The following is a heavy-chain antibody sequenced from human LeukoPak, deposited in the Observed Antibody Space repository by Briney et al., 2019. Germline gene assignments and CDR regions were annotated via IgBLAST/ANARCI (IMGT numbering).Heavy chain of an antibody. V-gene: IGHV1-69*04. J-gene: IGHJ4*02. CDR2: LIPLLGIA. CDR3: ARGSSGSTQYCDY. CDR1: GDTLSSYA. Sequence: SVKVSCKASGDTLSSYALSGVRHAPGQGLECMGRLIPLLGIANYAQKIQGRVTINADKSTSTAYMKLSSVKSEDTAVYYCARGSSGSTQYCDYWGQGTLVTVSS. D-gene: IGHD1-26*01.